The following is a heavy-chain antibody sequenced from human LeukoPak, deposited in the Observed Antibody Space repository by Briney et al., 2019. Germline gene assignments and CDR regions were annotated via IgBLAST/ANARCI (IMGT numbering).Heavy chain of an antibody. D-gene: IGHD2-15*01. V-gene: IGHV1-2*02. CDR2: INPNSGGT. CDR1: GYTFTGYY. Sequence: ASVKVSCKASGYTFTGYYIHWVRQAPGQGLEWMGWINPNSGGTNYAQKFQGRVTMTRDTSISTAYIELNRLRSDDTAVYYCARGYCTGDICSGAWFDPWGRGTLVTVSS. CDR3: ARGYCTGDICSGAWFDP. J-gene: IGHJ5*02.